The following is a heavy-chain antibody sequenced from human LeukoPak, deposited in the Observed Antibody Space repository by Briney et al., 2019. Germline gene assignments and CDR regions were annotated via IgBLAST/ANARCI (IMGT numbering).Heavy chain of an antibody. J-gene: IGHJ4*02. CDR2: IYSGGST. Sequence: PGGSLRLSCAASGFTVSSNCMSWVRQAPGKGLEWVSIIYSGGSTFYADSVKGRFTISRDNAKNSLYLQMNSLRAEDTAVYYCANSRYDSSGYYGIIGYWGQGTLVTVSS. CDR3: ANSRYDSSGYYGIIGY. D-gene: IGHD3-22*01. CDR1: GFTVSSNC. V-gene: IGHV3-53*01.